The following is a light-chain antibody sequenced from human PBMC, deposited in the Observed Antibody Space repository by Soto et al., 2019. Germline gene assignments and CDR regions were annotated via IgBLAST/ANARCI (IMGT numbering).Light chain of an antibody. Sequence: QSVLTQPASVSGSPGQSITISCTGTGSDVGGYDYVSWYQHHPGKAPKVMIYEVTNRPSGVSNRFSGSKSGNTASLTISGLLAEDEAEYYCSSYTSSSTYVFGTGTKLTVL. CDR3: SSYTSSSTYV. CDR2: EVT. V-gene: IGLV2-14*01. CDR1: GSDVGGYDY. J-gene: IGLJ1*01.